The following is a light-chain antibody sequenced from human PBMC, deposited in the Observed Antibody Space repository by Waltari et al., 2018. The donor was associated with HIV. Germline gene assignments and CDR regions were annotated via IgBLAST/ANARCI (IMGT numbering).Light chain of an antibody. Sequence: EIVLTQYPAILSVSPGETATLSCRASQTVHVFLAWYHRRPGQAPRLVVYDASKRAAGVPGRFSGSGFGADFTLTSSGLAPEDVGFYYCRHRSTWPPTFGGGTNVEIE. CDR3: RHRSTWPPT. J-gene: IGKJ4*01. CDR1: QTVHVF. CDR2: DAS. V-gene: IGKV3-11*01.